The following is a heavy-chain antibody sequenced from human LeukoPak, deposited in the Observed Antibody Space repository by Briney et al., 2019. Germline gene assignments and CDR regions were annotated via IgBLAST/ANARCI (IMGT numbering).Heavy chain of an antibody. CDR3: AKEKIVALTPEY. CDR2: ISASGTQT. J-gene: IGHJ4*02. Sequence: GGSLRLSCTASGFTFRSYAMSWVRQTPEKGLEWVSSISASGTQTYYADSVKGRFTVSRDNSQNTVYLQMSSLRAEDTALYYCAKEKIVALTPEYWGQGTLVTVSS. D-gene: IGHD5-12*01. V-gene: IGHV3-23*01. CDR1: GFTFRSYA.